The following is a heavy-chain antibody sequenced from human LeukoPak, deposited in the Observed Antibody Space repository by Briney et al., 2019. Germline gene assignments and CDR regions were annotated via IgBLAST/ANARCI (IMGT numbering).Heavy chain of an antibody. CDR3: ARGSYSSSWSGSWFDP. CDR1: GGSFCGYY. J-gene: IGHJ5*02. V-gene: IGHV4-34*01. D-gene: IGHD6-13*01. Sequence: SETLSLTCAVYGGSFCGYYWSWIRQPPGKGLEWIGEINHSGSTNYNPSLKSRVTISVDSSKNQFSLKLSSVTAADTAVYYCARGSYSSSWSGSWFDPWGQGTLVTVSS. CDR2: INHSGST.